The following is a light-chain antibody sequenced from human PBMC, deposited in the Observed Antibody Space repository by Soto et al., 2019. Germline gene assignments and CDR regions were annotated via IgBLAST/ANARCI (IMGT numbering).Light chain of an antibody. J-gene: IGKJ1*01. CDR3: QQYNNWPRT. V-gene: IGKV3-15*01. CDR1: QSVSSN. CDR2: DAS. Sequence: EKVMTQSPATLSVSPGERATLSCRASQSVSSNLAWYQQKPGQAPRLLIYDASTRATGIPVRFSGSGSGTEFTLTISGLQSEDFAVYYCQQYNNWPRTFGQGTKVEIK.